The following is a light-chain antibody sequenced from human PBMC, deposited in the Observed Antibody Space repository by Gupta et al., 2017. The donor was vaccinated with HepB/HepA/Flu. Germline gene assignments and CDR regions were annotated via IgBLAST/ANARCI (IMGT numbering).Light chain of an antibody. J-gene: IGKJ1*01. CDR1: QSVSNS. Sequence: EIVLTQSPVTLSLFPGERATLSCRASQSVSNSLAWYQHKPGQAPRLLVYDASIRATGVPARFNGSGEGTDFTLTSSSREHGDSAVYCGQQRSNSWTFGQGTKVEIK. CDR3: QQRSNSWT. V-gene: IGKV3-11*01. CDR2: DAS.